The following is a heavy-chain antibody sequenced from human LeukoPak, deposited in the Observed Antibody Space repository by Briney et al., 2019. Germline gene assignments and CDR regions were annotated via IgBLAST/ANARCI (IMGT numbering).Heavy chain of an antibody. CDR3: AKEWLRFDY. Sequence: GGSLRLSCAASGFTFSSFAMSWVRQAPGKGLEWVSTINGSGASTYYADSVKGRFTISRDNSKNTLSLQMNSLRAEDTALYYCAKEWLRFDYWGQGTLVTVSS. CDR1: GFTFSSFA. CDR2: INGSGAST. V-gene: IGHV3-23*01. J-gene: IGHJ4*02. D-gene: IGHD5-12*01.